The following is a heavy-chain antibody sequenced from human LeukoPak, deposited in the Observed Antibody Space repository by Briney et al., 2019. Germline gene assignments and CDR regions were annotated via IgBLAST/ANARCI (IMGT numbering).Heavy chain of an antibody. CDR3: ARQGSMTRGGYWLDP. Sequence: NTSETLSLTCTVSGASINTSNFYWAWIRQPPGKGLESIGNIYYTGRTYSNASLNSRVTISVDTSKNQFSLKLTSVTAADTAVYYCARQGSMTRGGYWLDPWGQGTLVIVSS. CDR1: GASINTSNFY. V-gene: IGHV4-39*01. J-gene: IGHJ5*02. CDR2: IYYTGRT. D-gene: IGHD3-10*01.